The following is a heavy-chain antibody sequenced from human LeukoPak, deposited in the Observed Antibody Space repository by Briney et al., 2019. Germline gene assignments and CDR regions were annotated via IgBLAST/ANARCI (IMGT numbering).Heavy chain of an antibody. J-gene: IGHJ5*02. D-gene: IGHD3-10*01. CDR2: IYYSASS. CDR3: VRSNRAPITMVRGAFNCFDP. CDR1: GGSISSTNYY. Sequence: SETLSLTCTVSGGSISSTNYYWGWIRQPPGKGLEWIGSIYYSASSYYNPSLRSRVIISVETFKNQFSLQLSSVTAADTAVYYCVRSNRAPITMVRGAFNCFDPWGQGTLVTVSS. V-gene: IGHV4-39*01.